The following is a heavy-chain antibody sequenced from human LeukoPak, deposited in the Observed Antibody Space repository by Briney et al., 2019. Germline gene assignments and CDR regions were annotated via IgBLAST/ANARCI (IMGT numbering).Heavy chain of an antibody. J-gene: IGHJ6*02. CDR1: GYTFTGYY. CDR3: ARAAYSRYYYYGMDV. V-gene: IGHV1-2*02. Sequence: ASVKVSCKASGYTFTGYYMHWVRQAPGQGLEWMGWINPNSGSTNYAQKFQGRVTMTRDTSISTAYMELSRLRSDDTAVYYCARAAYSRYYYYGMDVWGQGTTVTVSS. CDR2: INPNSGST. D-gene: IGHD2-15*01.